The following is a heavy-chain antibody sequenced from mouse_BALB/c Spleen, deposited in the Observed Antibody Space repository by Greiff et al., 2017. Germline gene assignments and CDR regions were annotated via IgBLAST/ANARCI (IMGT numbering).Heavy chain of an antibody. J-gene: IGHJ2*01. CDR1: GFTFSSFG. CDR2: ISSGSSTI. CDR3: ERFRSYFDY. Sequence: EVKLMESGGGLVQPGGSRKLSCAASGFTFSSFGMHWVRQAPEKGLEWVAYISSGSSTIYYADTVKGRFTISRDNPKNTLFLQMTSLRSEDTAMYYWERFRSYFDYWGQGTTVTVSS. V-gene: IGHV5-17*02.